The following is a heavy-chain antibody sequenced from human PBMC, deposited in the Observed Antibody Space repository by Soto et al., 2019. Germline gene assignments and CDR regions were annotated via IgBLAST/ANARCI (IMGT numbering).Heavy chain of an antibody. J-gene: IGHJ4*02. D-gene: IGHD4-17*01. CDR1: GYDFSAYW. Sequence: EVQLVQSGAEVKKPGESLRISCQGFGYDFSAYWISWVRQLPGRGLEWMGKIFPPDSDTKYNPSFQGHVTLSVNKSLTTASLPWSSLRASDTAIYYCARHDYGDPPAFDWWGQGTPVTVSA. CDR2: IFPPDSDT. CDR3: ARHDYGDPPAFDW. V-gene: IGHV5-10-1*03.